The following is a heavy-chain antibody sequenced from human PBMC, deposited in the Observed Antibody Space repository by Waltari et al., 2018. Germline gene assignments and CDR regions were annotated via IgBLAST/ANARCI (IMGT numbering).Heavy chain of an antibody. D-gene: IGHD4-17*01. CDR2: ISSSGSTI. J-gene: IGHJ5*02. V-gene: IGHV3-48*03. CDR1: GFTFSSYE. Sequence: EVQLVESGGGLVQPGGSLRLSCAASGFTFSSYEMNWVRQAPGKGLEWVSYISSSGSTIYYADSVKGRFTISRDNAKNSLYLQMNSLRAEDTAVYYCARCAVTHGWFDPWGQGTLVTVSS. CDR3: ARCAVTHGWFDP.